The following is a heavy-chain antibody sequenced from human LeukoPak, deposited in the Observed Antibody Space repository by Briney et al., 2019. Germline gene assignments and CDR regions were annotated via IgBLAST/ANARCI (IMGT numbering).Heavy chain of an antibody. Sequence: GGSLRLSCAASGFTFSSYGMSWVRQAPGKGLEWVSAISGSGGSTYYADSVKGRFTISRDNSKNTLYLQMNSLRAEDTAVYYCAKGDSSGTSFDYWGQGTLVTVSS. CDR2: ISGSGGST. D-gene: IGHD3-22*01. CDR3: AKGDSSGTSFDY. V-gene: IGHV3-23*01. CDR1: GFTFSSYG. J-gene: IGHJ4*02.